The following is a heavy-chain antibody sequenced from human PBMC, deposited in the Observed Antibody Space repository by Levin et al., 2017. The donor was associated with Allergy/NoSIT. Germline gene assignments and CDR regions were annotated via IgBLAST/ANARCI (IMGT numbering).Heavy chain of an antibody. CDR3: ARTYYYGSGSYYHAYYFDY. D-gene: IGHD3-10*01. J-gene: IGHJ4*02. CDR1: GFSLSTSGVG. V-gene: IGHV2-5*02. CDR2: IYWDDDK. Sequence: SGPTLVKPTQTLTLTCTFSGFSLSTSGVGVGWIRQPPGKALEWLALIYWDDDKRYSPSLKSRLTITKDTSKNQVVLTMTNMDPVDTATYYCARTYYYGSGSYYHAYYFDYWGQGTLVTVSS.